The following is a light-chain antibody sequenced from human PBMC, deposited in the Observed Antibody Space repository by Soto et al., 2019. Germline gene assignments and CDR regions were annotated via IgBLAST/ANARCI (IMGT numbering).Light chain of an antibody. J-gene: IGLJ2*01. Sequence: SYELTQPPSVSVPPGQTARITCGGNNIGSKSVHWYQQEPGQAPVLVIYYDSDRPSGIPERFSGSNSGNTATLTISRVEAGDEADYHCQVWDSSSINPVFGRGTKLTVL. CDR1: NIGSKS. CDR3: QVWDSSSINPV. V-gene: IGLV3-21*04. CDR2: YDS.